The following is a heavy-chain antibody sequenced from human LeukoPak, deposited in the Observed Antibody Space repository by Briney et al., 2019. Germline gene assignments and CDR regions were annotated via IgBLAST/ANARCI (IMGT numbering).Heavy chain of an antibody. CDR2: IRYDGTNK. CDR3: AKVGSGWYGVDY. Sequence: PGGSLRLSCVASKIIFSGYGIHWVRQAPGQGLERVAFIRYDGTNKYYTDSVKGRFTISRDNSKNTLYLQMNSLRDDDTAVYYCAKVGSGWYGVDYWGQGTLVTVSS. V-gene: IGHV3-30*02. D-gene: IGHD6-19*01. J-gene: IGHJ4*02. CDR1: KIIFSGYG.